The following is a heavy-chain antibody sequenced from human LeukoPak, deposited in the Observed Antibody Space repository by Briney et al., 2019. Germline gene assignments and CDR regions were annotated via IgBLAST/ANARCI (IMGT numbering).Heavy chain of an antibody. CDR2: IHYSGST. CDR3: ARDLGMGLLTAAVDI. V-gene: IGHV4-61*01. CDR1: GGSASRGSYY. D-gene: IGHD7-27*01. Sequence: SETLSLTCTVSGGSASRGSYYWSWIRQPPGKGLEWIGYIHYSGSTNYNPSLKSRVTISVDTSKNQFSLKLSSVTAADTAVYYCARDLGMGLLTAAVDIWGQGTMVTVSS. J-gene: IGHJ3*02.